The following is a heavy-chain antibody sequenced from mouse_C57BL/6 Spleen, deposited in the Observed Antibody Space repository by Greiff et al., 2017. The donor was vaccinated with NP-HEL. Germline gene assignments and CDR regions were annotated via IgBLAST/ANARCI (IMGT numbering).Heavy chain of an antibody. CDR1: GYSITSGYY. Sequence: EVKVEESGPGLVKPSQSLSLTCSVTGYSITSGYYWNWIRQFPGNKLEWMGYISYDGSNNYNPSLKNRISITRDTSKNQFFLKLNSVTTEDTATYYCARYNYGSSSYAMDYWGQGTSVTVSS. D-gene: IGHD1-1*01. CDR3: ARYNYGSSSYAMDY. CDR2: ISYDGSN. V-gene: IGHV3-6*01. J-gene: IGHJ4*01.